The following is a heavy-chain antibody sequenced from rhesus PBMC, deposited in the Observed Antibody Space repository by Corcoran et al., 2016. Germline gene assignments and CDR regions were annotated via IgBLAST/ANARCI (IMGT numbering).Heavy chain of an antibody. J-gene: IGHJ4*01. CDR1: GGSISSGYD. Sequence: QVQLQESGPGVVKPSETLSLTCAVSGGSISSGYDWSWIRQPPGKGLEWIWYIYGSSGSTNYNPSLNNRITISKGASKNQFSLKLSSVTAADTAVYYCARDRIAAAGGFDYWGQGVLVTVSS. D-gene: IGHD6-25*01. CDR2: IYGSSGST. CDR3: ARDRIAAAGGFDY. V-gene: IGHV4-76*01.